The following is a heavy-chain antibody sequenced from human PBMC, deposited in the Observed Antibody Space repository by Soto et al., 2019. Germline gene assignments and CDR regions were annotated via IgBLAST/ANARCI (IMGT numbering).Heavy chain of an antibody. CDR3: ARESGGATATLDYYYFYMDV. CDR2: INPNSGVT. D-gene: IGHD5-12*01. J-gene: IGHJ6*03. CDR1: GDSFNDYY. V-gene: IGHV1-2*04. Sequence: GASVKVSCKSSGDSFNDYYLHWVRQAPGQGLEWKGWINPNSGVTKYAQKFQGWVTMTRDTSIRTVYMELSRLRSDDTAVYYCARESGGATATLDYYYFYMDVWGKGTTVTVSS.